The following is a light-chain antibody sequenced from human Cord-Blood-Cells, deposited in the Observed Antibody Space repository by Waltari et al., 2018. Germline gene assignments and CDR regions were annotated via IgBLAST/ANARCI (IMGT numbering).Light chain of an antibody. CDR3: MQALQTPWT. CDR1: QSLLHSNGYNY. Sequence: DIVMTQSPLSLPVTPGEPASISCRSSQSLLHSNGYNYLDWYLQKPGQSPKLLIYLGSNPASGVPDRFSGSGSGTDFTLKISKVEAEDVGVYYCMQALQTPWTFGQGTKVEIK. CDR2: LGS. V-gene: IGKV2-28*01. J-gene: IGKJ1*01.